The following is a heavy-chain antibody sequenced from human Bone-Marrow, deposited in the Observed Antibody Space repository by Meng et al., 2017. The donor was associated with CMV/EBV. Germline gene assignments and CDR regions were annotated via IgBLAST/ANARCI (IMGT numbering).Heavy chain of an antibody. V-gene: IGHV4-34*01. D-gene: IGHD3-22*01. Sequence: SETLSLTCFVYGGSFSGYYWSWIRQPPGKGLEWIGEVAHTGSTNYDSSPKSRVTMSVDTSKNQFSLKLSSVTAADTAVYYCAGEGYYDSSGSDAFDIWGQGTMVTVSS. CDR1: GGSFSGYY. CDR2: VAHTGST. CDR3: AGEGYYDSSGSDAFDI. J-gene: IGHJ3*02.